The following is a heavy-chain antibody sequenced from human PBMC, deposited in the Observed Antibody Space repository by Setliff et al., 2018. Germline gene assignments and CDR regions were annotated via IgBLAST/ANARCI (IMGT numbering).Heavy chain of an antibody. J-gene: IGHJ6*03. Sequence: PEKVSCKAFGGTFSNSAINWVRQAPGQGLEWMGGIIPIRGAADYAQKFQGKVIITADGSTSTAYMERTSLRSDDAAVSYCTRGPSRWSSATSRYYFYMDFWGKGTTVTVSS. CDR1: GGTFSNSA. D-gene: IGHD6-13*01. V-gene: IGHV1-69*13. CDR2: IIPIRGAA. CDR3: TRGPSRWSSATSRYYFYMDF.